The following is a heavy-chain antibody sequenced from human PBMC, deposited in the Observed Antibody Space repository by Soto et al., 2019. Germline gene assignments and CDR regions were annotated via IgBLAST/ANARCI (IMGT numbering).Heavy chain of an antibody. CDR1: GYTFTGYY. J-gene: IGHJ4*02. D-gene: IGHD3-22*01. CDR2: INPNSGGT. V-gene: IGHV1-2*04. CDR3: ARDYYDSSGAFDY. Sequence: QVQLVQPGAEVKKPGASVKVSCKASGYTFTGYYMHWVRQAPGQGLEWMGWINPNSGGTNYAQKFQGWVTMTRDTFISTAYMELSRLRSDDTAVYYCARDYYDSSGAFDYWGQGILVTVSS.